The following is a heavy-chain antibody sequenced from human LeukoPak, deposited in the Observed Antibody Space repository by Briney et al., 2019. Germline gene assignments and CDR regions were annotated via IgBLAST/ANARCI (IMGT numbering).Heavy chain of an antibody. CDR3: ARELVAGTFDH. CDR2: IGGSDTIV. CDR1: EFNVNDYY. Sequence: GGSPRLSCGASEFNVNDYYMSWVRQAPGKGLEWISDIGGSDTIVAYAGSVEGRFTISRDIAKNSLFLQMNSLRADDTAVYHCARELVAGTFDHWGQGILVTVSS. J-gene: IGHJ4*02. V-gene: IGHV3-11*01. D-gene: IGHD1-7*01.